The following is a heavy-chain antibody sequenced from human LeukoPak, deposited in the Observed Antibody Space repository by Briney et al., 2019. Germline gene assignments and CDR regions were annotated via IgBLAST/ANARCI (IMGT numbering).Heavy chain of an antibody. D-gene: IGHD6-19*01. CDR2: INPNSGGT. V-gene: IGHV1-2*02. J-gene: IGHJ4*02. Sequence: ASVKVSFKASGYTFTGYYMHWVRQAPGQGLDWMGWINPNSGGTNYAQKYQGRVSMTRDTSISTAYMELSRLRSDDTAVYYCARVSAVDGSFDYWGQGNLVTVSS. CDR1: GYTFTGYY. CDR3: ARVSAVDGSFDY.